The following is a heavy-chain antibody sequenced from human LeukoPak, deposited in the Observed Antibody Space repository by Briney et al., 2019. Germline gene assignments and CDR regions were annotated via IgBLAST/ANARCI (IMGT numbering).Heavy chain of an antibody. Sequence: GGSLRLSCAASGFTFSTYAVNWVRQAPGKGLEWVSTISGSGDSTYYADSVKGRFTISRDNSKNTLYLQMNSLRAEDTAVYYCARQFRLRFLEWLLFPDYWGQGTLVTVSS. V-gene: IGHV3-23*01. CDR2: ISGSGDST. CDR1: GFTFSTYA. CDR3: ARQFRLRFLEWLLFPDY. J-gene: IGHJ4*02. D-gene: IGHD3-3*01.